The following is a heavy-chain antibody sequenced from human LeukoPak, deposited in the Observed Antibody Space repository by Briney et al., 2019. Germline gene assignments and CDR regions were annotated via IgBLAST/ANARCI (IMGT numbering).Heavy chain of an antibody. V-gene: IGHV3-23*01. CDR2: ISGGGDNT. J-gene: IGHJ4*02. CDR3: AKVGSGAARDY. CDR1: GFTFNSYA. Sequence: GGSLRLSCAASGFTFNSYAMSWVRQASGNGLEWVSGISGGGDNTYYADSVKGRFTISRDTSKNMVYLEMNSLRAEDTAVYYCAKVGSGAARDYWGQGTLVTVSS. D-gene: IGHD2-15*01.